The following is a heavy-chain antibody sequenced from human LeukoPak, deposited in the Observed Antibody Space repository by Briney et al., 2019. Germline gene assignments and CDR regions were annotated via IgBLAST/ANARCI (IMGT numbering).Heavy chain of an antibody. V-gene: IGHV1-69*02. CDR3: ARGGSYWTYAFDI. CDR1: GGTFSSYT. J-gene: IGHJ3*02. Sequence: SVKVSCKASGGTFSSYTISWVRQAPGQGLEWMGRIIPILGIANYAQKFQGRVTITADKSTSTAYMELSSLRSEDTAVYYCARGGSYWTYAFDIWGQGTMVTVSS. D-gene: IGHD1-26*01. CDR2: IIPILGIA.